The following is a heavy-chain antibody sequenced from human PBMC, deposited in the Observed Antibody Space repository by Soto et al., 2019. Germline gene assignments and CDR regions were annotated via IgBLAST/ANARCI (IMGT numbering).Heavy chain of an antibody. Sequence: QVQLVESGGGVVQPGRSLRLSCAASGFTFSTYGRHWVRQAPGKGREWVAVISYDGINKYYADSVKGRFTISRDNSKNTLYLQMNSLRAEDTAVYYCAKSVYNWNDGFFDYWGQGTLVTVSS. V-gene: IGHV3-30*18. CDR3: AKSVYNWNDGFFDY. CDR1: GFTFSTYG. J-gene: IGHJ4*02. CDR2: ISYDGINK. D-gene: IGHD1-1*01.